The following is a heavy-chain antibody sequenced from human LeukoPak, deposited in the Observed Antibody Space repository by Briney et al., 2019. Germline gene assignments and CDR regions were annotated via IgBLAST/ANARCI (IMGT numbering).Heavy chain of an antibody. D-gene: IGHD3-10*01. CDR2: MNPNSGNT. V-gene: IGHV1-8*03. CDR1: GGTFSSYA. Sequence: ASVKVSCKASGGTFSSYAISWVRQATGQGLEWMGWMNPNSGNTGYAQKFQGRVTITRNTSISTAYMELSSLRSEDTAVYYCARGTDYYGSGSYRYWGQGTLVTVSS. J-gene: IGHJ4*02. CDR3: ARGTDYYGSGSYRY.